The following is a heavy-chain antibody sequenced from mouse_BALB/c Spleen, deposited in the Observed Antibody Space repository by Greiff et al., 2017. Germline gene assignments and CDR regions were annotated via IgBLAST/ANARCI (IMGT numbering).Heavy chain of an antibody. V-gene: IGHV1-66*01. J-gene: IGHJ1*01. CDR3: ARYDYDVWYFDV. CDR2: IFPGSGNT. D-gene: IGHD2-4*01. CDR1: GYSFTSYD. Sequence: VQLQQSGPELVKPGASVKISCKASGYSFTSYDIHWVKQRPGQGLEWIGWIFPGSGNTKYNEKFKGKATLTADTSSSTAYMQLSSLTSEDSAVYFCARYDYDVWYFDVWGAGTTVTVSS.